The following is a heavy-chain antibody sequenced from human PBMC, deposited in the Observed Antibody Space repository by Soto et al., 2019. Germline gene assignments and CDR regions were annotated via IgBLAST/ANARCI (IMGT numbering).Heavy chain of an antibody. CDR1: ASSVNSGIYY. Sequence: SETLCLTCPVAASSVNSGIYYLNWIRQPPGKGLEWIGYIYYSGSTNYNPSLKSRVTISLDTSKNQFSLSLSSVTAADTAVDYCASSAHYGTPVLAHWGQGNLVT. CDR2: IYYSGST. D-gene: IGHD3-10*01. CDR3: ASSAHYGTPVLAH. J-gene: IGHJ1*01. V-gene: IGHV4-61*01.